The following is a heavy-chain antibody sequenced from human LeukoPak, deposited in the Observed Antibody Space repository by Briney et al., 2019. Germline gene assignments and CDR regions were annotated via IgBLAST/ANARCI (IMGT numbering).Heavy chain of an antibody. CDR3: ARGGYGLGSYFYFYGMDV. V-gene: IGHV3-7*01. D-gene: IGHD3-10*01. J-gene: IGHJ6*02. CDR2: IKQDGSEK. Sequence: GGSLRLSCAASGFTFGSYWMSWVRQAPGKGLEWVANIKQDGSEKSYVDSVKGRFTISRDNAKNSLYLQMNSLRPEDTAVYYCARGGYGLGSYFYFYGMDVWGQGTTVTVSS. CDR1: GFTFGSYW.